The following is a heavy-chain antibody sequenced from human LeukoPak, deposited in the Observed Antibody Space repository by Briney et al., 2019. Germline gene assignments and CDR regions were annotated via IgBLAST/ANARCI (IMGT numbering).Heavy chain of an antibody. Sequence: GGSLRLSCAASGFTFSSYAMSWVRQAPGKGLEWVSAISGSGGSTYYADSVKGRFTISRDNSKNTLYLQMNSLRAEDTAVYYCATQPDFWSGYSDDYCGQGTLVTVSS. CDR3: ATQPDFWSGYSDDY. J-gene: IGHJ4*02. CDR1: GFTFSSYA. D-gene: IGHD3-3*01. CDR2: ISGSGGST. V-gene: IGHV3-23*01.